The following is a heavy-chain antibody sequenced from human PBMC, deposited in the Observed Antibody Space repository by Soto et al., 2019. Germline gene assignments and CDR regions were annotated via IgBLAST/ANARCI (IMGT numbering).Heavy chain of an antibody. V-gene: IGHV4-30-4*01. J-gene: IGHJ4*02. CDR2: IYYSGST. Sequence: SETLSLTCTVSGGSISSGDYYWSWIRQPPGKGLEWIGYIYYSGSTYYNPSLKSRVTISVDTSKNQFSLKLSSVTAADTAVYYCARAPYDYVWGSYRYGFHYWGQGPLVTVSS. CDR1: GGSISSGDYY. D-gene: IGHD3-16*02. CDR3: ARAPYDYVWGSYRYGFHY.